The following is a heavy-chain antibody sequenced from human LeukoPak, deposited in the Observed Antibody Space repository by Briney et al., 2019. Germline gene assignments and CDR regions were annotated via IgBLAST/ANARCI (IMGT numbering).Heavy chain of an antibody. V-gene: IGHV3-30*18. D-gene: IGHD2-15*01. CDR1: GFTFSSYE. CDR2: ISYDGSNK. J-gene: IGHJ2*01. Sequence: GGSLRLSCAASGFTFSSYEMNWVRQAPGKGLEWVAVISYDGSNKYYADSVKGRFTISRDNSKNTLYLQMNSLRAEDTAVYYCAKGPYCSGGSCYPRNWYFDLWGRGTLVTVSS. CDR3: AKGPYCSGGSCYPRNWYFDL.